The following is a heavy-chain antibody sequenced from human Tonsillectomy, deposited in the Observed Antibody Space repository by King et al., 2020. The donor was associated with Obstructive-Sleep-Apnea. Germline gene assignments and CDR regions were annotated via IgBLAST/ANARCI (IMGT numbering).Heavy chain of an antibody. V-gene: IGHV3-21*01. CDR3: ARASMEDIVVALAATITTSFDY. J-gene: IGHJ4*02. Sequence: VQLVESGGGLVKPGGSLRLSCEVSGFTFRSYSMNWVRQPPGRGLEWVSFTSSSGSYIYYADSVKGRFTISRDNDKNSLYLQMNSLRAEDTAVYYCARASMEDIVVALAATITTSFDYWGQGTLVTVSS. CDR1: GFTFRSYS. CDR2: TSSSGSYI. D-gene: IGHD2-15*01.